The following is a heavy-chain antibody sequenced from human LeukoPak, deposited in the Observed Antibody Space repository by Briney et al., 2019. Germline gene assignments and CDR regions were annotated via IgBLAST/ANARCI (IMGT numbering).Heavy chain of an antibody. CDR2: ISYDGSNT. V-gene: IGHV3-30*03. CDR3: AREEWYYFDY. Sequence: GGSLRLSCAASGFIFSSYGMHWVRQAPGKGLEWVAVISYDGSNTYYEDSVKGRFTISRDNSKNTLYLQMNSLRAEDMAVYYCAREEWYYFDYWGQGTLVTVSS. CDR1: GFIFSSYG. D-gene: IGHD3-3*01. J-gene: IGHJ4*02.